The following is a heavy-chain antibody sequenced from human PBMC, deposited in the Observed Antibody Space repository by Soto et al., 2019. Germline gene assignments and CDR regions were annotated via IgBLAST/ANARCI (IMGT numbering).Heavy chain of an antibody. CDR3: ASAKTSGPGGGTTTSFDY. CDR2: INPNSGGT. CDR1: GYTFTGYY. D-gene: IGHD1-26*01. J-gene: IGHJ4*02. V-gene: IGHV1-2*04. Sequence: QVQLVQSGAEVEKPGASVKVSCKASGYTFTGYYMHWVRQAPGQGLEWMGWINPNSGGTNYAQKFQGWVTMTRDTSISPAYMELSRLGSDDTAVYYCASAKTSGPGGGTTTSFDYWGQGTLVTVSS.